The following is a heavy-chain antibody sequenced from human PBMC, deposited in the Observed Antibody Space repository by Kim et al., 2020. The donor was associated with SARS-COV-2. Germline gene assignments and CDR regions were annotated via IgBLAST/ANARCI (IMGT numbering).Heavy chain of an antibody. CDR3: AKSRANSGYLRWGGALSSWNDGYGLG. CDR1: GFTFSSYW. D-gene: IGHD5-12*01. V-gene: IGHV3-74*01. J-gene: IGHJ4*02. CDR2: INSDGSST. Sequence: GGSLRLSCAASGFTFSSYWMHWVRQAPGKGLVWVSRINSDGSSTSYADSVKGRFTISRDNAKNTLYLQMNSLRAEDTAVYYCAKSRANSGYLRWGGALSSWNDGYGLGWGQGTLVTVSS.